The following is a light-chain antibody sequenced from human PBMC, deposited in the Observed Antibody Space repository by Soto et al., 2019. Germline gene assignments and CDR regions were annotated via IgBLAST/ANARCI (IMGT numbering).Light chain of an antibody. CDR3: QQYGSSPT. Sequence: EIVLTQSPGTVSLSPGESATLSCRASQSISRSDLAWYRHRPGQSPRLLIYATSSRATGIPDRFTGGGAGTGFTLTISRLEPEDSAVYYCQQYGSSPTFGGGTKVDIK. CDR1: QSISRSD. V-gene: IGKV3-20*01. CDR2: ATS. J-gene: IGKJ4*01.